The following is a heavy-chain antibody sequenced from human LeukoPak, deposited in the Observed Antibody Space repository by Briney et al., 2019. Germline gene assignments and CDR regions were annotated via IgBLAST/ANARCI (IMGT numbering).Heavy chain of an antibody. Sequence: PSETLSLTCTVSGGSISSYYWSWIRQPPGKGLEWIGYFYYTESTNYNPSLKSRGTISVDTSKNQFSLKLSSVTAADTAVYYCASHKQLRVYWGQGTLVTVSS. CDR2: FYYTEST. CDR1: GGSISSYY. CDR3: ASHKQLRVY. D-gene: IGHD5-18*01. V-gene: IGHV4-59*08. J-gene: IGHJ4*02.